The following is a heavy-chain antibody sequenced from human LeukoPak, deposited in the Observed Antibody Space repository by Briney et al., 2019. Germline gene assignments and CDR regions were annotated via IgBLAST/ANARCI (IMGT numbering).Heavy chain of an antibody. CDR2: INDNSHS. CDR3: ARESADYVRGSFSDY. D-gene: IGHD3-16*01. V-gene: IGHV4-59*12. Sequence: SETLLLTCSVSFGSRKYCYWCLIRPPPEELLEWIAYINDNSHSGYNRSLGSRFTISVDTSKNNFYLQLRSVRAADTAVYYCARESADYVRGSFSDYWGQGILVTVSS. CDR1: FGSRKYCY. J-gene: IGHJ4*02.